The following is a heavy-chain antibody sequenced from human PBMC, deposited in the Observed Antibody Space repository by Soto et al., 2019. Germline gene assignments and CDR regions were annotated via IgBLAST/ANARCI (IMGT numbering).Heavy chain of an antibody. Sequence: QVQLVQSGAEEKKPGASVKVSCKASGYTFTNYAMHWVRQAPGQRLEWMGWINAGNGNTKYSQKFQGRVIITRDTFASSADLELSSLRSEDTAVYYCARGRGYYLTPYWGQGILVTVSS. D-gene: IGHD1-26*01. J-gene: IGHJ4*02. CDR1: GYTFTNYA. V-gene: IGHV1-3*05. CDR3: ARGRGYYLTPY. CDR2: INAGNGNT.